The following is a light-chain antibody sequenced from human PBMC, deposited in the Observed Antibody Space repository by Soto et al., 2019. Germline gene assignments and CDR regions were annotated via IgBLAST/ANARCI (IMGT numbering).Light chain of an antibody. CDR3: TIWDDSLRGRL. Sequence: QAVVTQPPSASGTPGQRVTLTCSGSSSNIEVNYVYWYHQFPGTAPRLLIYRNDQRPSGVPDRFSGSKSGASASLTISALRSEDEGVYYCTIWDDSLRGRLFGGGTQLTVL. CDR1: SSNIEVNY. CDR2: RND. J-gene: IGLJ2*01. V-gene: IGLV1-47*01.